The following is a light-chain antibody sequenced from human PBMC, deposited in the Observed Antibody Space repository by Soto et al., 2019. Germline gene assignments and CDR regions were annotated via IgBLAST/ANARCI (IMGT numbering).Light chain of an antibody. CDR3: CSYAGTYTYV. V-gene: IGLV2-11*01. CDR1: YSDVGLYDY. J-gene: IGLJ1*01. Sequence: QSALTQPRSVSGSPGQSVTISCTGTYSDVGLYDYLSWYQQHPSKAPKLIISDVTKRPSGVPDRFSGSKSGNTASLTISGLQAEDEADYYCCSYAGTYTYVFGSGTKVTVL. CDR2: DVT.